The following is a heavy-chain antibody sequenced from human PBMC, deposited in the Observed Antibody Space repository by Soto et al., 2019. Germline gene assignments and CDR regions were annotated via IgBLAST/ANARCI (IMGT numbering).Heavy chain of an antibody. D-gene: IGHD1-26*01. Sequence: LRLSCAASGFTFCSYSMNWVRQAPGKGLEWVASISSSSSYIYYADSVKGRFTISRDNAKNSLYLQMNSLRAEDTAVYYCARDGSGSPLDYWGQGTLVTVSS. CDR3: ARDGSGSPLDY. CDR1: GFTFCSYS. J-gene: IGHJ4*02. V-gene: IGHV3-21*01. CDR2: ISSSSSYI.